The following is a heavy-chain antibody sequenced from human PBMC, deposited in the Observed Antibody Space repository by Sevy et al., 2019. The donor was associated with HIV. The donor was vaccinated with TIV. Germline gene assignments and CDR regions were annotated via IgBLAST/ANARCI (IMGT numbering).Heavy chain of an antibody. CDR3: ARGGAAAGTSLNFDY. J-gene: IGHJ4*02. Sequence: LLTQSQTLSLTCAISGDSVSSNSAAWNWIRQSPSRGLEWLGRTYYRSKWYNEYAVSVKSRITINPDTSKNQFSLQLNSVTPKDTAVYYCARGGAAAGTSLNFDYWGQGTLVTVSS. CDR1: GDSVSSNSAA. D-gene: IGHD6-13*01. CDR2: TYYRSKWYN. V-gene: IGHV6-1*01.